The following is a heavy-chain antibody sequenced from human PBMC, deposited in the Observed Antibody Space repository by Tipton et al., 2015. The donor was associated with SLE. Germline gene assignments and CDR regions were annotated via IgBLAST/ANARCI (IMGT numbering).Heavy chain of an antibody. CDR2: IDDSGST. V-gene: IGHV4-59*13. Sequence: TLSLTCTVSGAPITYNYWSWIRQPPGKGLEWIGYIDDSGSTNYNPSLKSRVTISEDTSKNQFSLLLSSVTAADTAVYYCARQVGRRYFDYWGQGALVTVSS. CDR1: GAPITYNY. J-gene: IGHJ4*02. CDR3: ARQVGRRYFDY.